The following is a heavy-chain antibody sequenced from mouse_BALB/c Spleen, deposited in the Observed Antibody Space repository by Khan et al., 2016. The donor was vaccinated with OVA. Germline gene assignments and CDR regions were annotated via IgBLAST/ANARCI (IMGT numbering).Heavy chain of an antibody. CDR1: GYIFTSYW. Sequence: QVQLQQSGAELVRPGASVKLSCKTSGYIFTSYWTHWVKQRSGQGIEWIAGIYPGTDNTYYNEKFKDKATLTADKSSSTAYMQLSSLKSEDSDVFFFERGEGLDQFDHWGQGTTRTVSA. V-gene: IGHV1S132*01. J-gene: IGHJ2*01. CDR3: ERGEGLDQFDH. CDR2: IYPGTDNT.